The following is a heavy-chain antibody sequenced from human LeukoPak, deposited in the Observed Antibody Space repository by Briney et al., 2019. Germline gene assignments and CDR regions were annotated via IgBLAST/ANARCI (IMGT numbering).Heavy chain of an antibody. V-gene: IGHV4-38-2*02. J-gene: IGHJ4*02. CDR1: GYSISSGYY. D-gene: IGHD3-22*01. CDR2: IYHSGST. CDR3: ARVVITYYFDY. Sequence: PSETLSLTCTVSGYSISSGYYWGWIRQPPGKGLEWIGSIYHSGSTYYNPSLKSRVTISVDTSKNQFSLKLSSVTAADTAVYYCARVVITYYFDYWGQGTLVTVSS.